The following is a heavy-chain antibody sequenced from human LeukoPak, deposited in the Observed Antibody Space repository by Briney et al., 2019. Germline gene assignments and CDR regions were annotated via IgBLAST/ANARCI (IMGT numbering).Heavy chain of an antibody. CDR3: ARDNEIGDYCYMDV. D-gene: IGHD1-1*01. J-gene: IGHJ6*03. V-gene: IGHV1-8*01. Sequence: ASVKVSCKASGYTFTDYDINWVRQASGQGLEWMGWMNPTSGNTGYAQKFQGRVTMTRDTSESTAYMELRSLRSDDTAVYYCARDNEIGDYCYMDVWGKGTTVTISS. CDR1: GYTFTDYD. CDR2: MNPTSGNT.